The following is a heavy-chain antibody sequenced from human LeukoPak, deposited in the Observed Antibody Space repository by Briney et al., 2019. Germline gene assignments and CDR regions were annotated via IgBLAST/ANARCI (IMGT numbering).Heavy chain of an antibody. CDR3: ATRPGSTWYGVFNF. V-gene: IGHV4-59*11. D-gene: IGHD6-13*01. CDR2: IYHTGST. J-gene: IGHJ4*02. Sequence: SETLSLTCTVSDDSISSHYWSCVRQPPGKGLEWIGYIYHTGSTNYNPSLKSRVTISLDTSENQFSLTLTSVTAADTAVYYCATRPGSTWYGVFNFWGQGTLVTVSS. CDR1: DDSISSHY.